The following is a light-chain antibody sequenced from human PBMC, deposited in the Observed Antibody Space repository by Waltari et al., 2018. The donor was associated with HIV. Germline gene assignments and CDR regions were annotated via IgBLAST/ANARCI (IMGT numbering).Light chain of an antibody. V-gene: IGLV6-57*01. Sequence: NFILTQPHSVSESPGKTVTISCTRSSGNIASSYVQWYQQRPGSSPTTVIYANNQRPAGGPDQFSGSIDRSSNSASPTSSGLRTEDEADYYCQSHDNKIFYVFGGGTYVTVL. CDR3: QSHDNKIFYV. J-gene: IGLJ1*01. CDR1: SGNIASSY. CDR2: ANN.